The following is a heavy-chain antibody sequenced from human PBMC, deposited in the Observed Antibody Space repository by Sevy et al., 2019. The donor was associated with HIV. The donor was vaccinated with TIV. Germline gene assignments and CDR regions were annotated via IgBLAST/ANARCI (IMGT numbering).Heavy chain of an antibody. J-gene: IGHJ6*02. V-gene: IGHV3-23*01. CDR3: AEDLYYGSGSYYTYYYYYYGMDV. Sequence: GGSLRLSCAASGFTFSSYAMSWVRQAPGKGLEWVSAISGSGGSTYYADSVKGRFTISRDNSKNTLYLQMNSLRAEDTAVYYCAEDLYYGSGSYYTYYYYYYGMDVWGQGTTVTVSS. D-gene: IGHD3-10*01. CDR2: ISGSGGST. CDR1: GFTFSSYA.